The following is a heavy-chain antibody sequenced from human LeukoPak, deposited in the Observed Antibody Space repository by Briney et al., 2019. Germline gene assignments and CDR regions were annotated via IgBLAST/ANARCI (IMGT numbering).Heavy chain of an antibody. CDR2: IIPIFGTA. J-gene: IGHJ1*01. Sequence: SVKVSCKASGGTFSSYAISWVRQAPGQGLEWMGRIIPIFGTANYAQKFQGRVTITTDESTSTAYMELSSLRSEDTAVYYCARGPGLVVVGTVYFQHWGQGTLVTVSS. CDR1: GGTFSSYA. CDR3: ARGPGLVVVGTVYFQH. V-gene: IGHV1-69*05. D-gene: IGHD3-22*01.